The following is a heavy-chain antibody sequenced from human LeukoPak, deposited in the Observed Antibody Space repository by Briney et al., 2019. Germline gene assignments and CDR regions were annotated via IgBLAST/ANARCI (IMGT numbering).Heavy chain of an antibody. V-gene: IGHV3-21*01. J-gene: IGHJ4*02. D-gene: IGHD4-17*01. CDR2: ISSSSSYI. CDR3: ARSQTTVTTSPAY. CDR1: GFTFSSYA. Sequence: GGSLRLSCAASGFTFSSYAMSWVRQAPGKGLEWVSSISSSSSYIYYADSVKGRFTISRDNAKNSLYLQMNSLRAEDTAVYYCARSQTTVTTSPAYWGQGTLVTVSS.